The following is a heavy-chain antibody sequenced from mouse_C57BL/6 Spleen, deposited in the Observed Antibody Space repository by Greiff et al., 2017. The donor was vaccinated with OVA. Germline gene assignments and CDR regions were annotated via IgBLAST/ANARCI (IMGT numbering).Heavy chain of an antibody. CDR1: GFSLTSYG. Sequence: VKVVESGPGLVQPSQSLSITCTVSGFSLTSYGVHWVRQSPGKGLEWLGVIWSGGSTDYNAAFVSRLSISKDNSKSHVFFKMNSLQTDDTAIYYCAGEGAMDYWGQGTSVTVSS. J-gene: IGHJ4*01. CDR3: AGEGAMDY. D-gene: IGHD2-13*01. CDR2: IWSGGST. V-gene: IGHV2-2*01.